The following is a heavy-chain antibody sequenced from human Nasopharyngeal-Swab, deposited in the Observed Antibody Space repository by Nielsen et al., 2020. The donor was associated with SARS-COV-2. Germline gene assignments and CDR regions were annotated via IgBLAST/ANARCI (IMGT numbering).Heavy chain of an antibody. CDR2: IWYDGSNK. V-gene: IGHV3-33*08. CDR3: AGETKSDAFDI. CDR1: GFTFSSYA. D-gene: IGHD2-8*01. Sequence: GESLKISCAASGFTFSSYAMHWVRQAPGKGLEWVAVIWYDGSNKYYADSVKGRFTISRDNSKNTLYLQMNSLRAEDTAVYYCAGETKSDAFDIWGQGTMVTVSS. J-gene: IGHJ3*02.